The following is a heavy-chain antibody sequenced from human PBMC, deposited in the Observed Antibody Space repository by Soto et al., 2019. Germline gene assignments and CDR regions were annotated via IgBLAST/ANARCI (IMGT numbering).Heavy chain of an antibody. CDR3: ARDRGHYYYDSSGYYH. CDR1: GGTFSSYA. CDR2: IIPIFGTA. Sequence: SVKVSCKASGGTFSSYAISWVRQAPGQGLEWMGGIIPIFGTANYAQKFQGRVTITADESTSTAYMELSSLRSEDTAVYYCARDRGHYYYDSSGYYHWGQGTRVTVSS. D-gene: IGHD3-22*01. V-gene: IGHV1-69*13. J-gene: IGHJ5*02.